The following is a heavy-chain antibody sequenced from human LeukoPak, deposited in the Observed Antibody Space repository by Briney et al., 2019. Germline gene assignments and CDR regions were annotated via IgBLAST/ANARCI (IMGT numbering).Heavy chain of an antibody. V-gene: IGHV5-51*01. CDR3: ARSNCGGDCYEDY. Sequence: LGASLKISCKGSGYSFTSYWIGWVRQLPGKGLEWMGIIYPGDSDTRYSPSFQGQVTISADKSISTAYLQWSSLKASDTAMYYCARSNCGGDCYEDYWGQGTLVTVSS. CDR1: GYSFTSYW. J-gene: IGHJ4*02. CDR2: IYPGDSDT. D-gene: IGHD2-21*02.